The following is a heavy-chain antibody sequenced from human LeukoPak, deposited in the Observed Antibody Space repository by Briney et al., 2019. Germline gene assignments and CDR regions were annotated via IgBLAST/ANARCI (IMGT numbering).Heavy chain of an antibody. CDR2: IKSKTDGGTT. CDR3: TTDVSIAARYYYGMDV. J-gene: IGHJ6*02. D-gene: IGHD6-6*01. V-gene: IGHV3-15*01. Sequence: KPGGSLRLSCAASGFTFSNAWMSWVRQAPGKGLEWVGRIKSKTDGGTTDYAAPVKGRFTISRDDSKNTLYLQMNSLKTEDTAVYYCTTDVSIAARYYYGMDVWGQGTTVTVSS. CDR1: GFTFSNAW.